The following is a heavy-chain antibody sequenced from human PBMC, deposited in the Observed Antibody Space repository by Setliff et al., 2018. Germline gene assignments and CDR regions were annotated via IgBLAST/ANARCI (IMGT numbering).Heavy chain of an antibody. Sequence: GVLSLSCAASGFAFGDYFMSWIREAPGKGLEWISYISSDGITIHYADSVKGRFTVTRDNAKNSLYLQMDSLKVEDTAVYYCGSLTDGQHWGQGALVTVSS. D-gene: IGHD3-9*01. V-gene: IGHV3-11*04. J-gene: IGHJ1*01. CDR3: GSLTDGQH. CDR1: GFAFGDYF. CDR2: ISSDGITI.